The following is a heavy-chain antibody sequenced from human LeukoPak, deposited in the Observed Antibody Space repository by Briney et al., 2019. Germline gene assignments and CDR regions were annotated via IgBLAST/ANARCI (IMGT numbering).Heavy chain of an antibody. J-gene: IGHJ4*02. CDR3: ARDGIAAPHDY. CDR2: INSDGSST. D-gene: IGHD6-25*01. V-gene: IGHV3-74*01. CDR1: GFTFSSYW. Sequence: GGSLRLSCAASGFTFSSYWMHWVRQAPGKGLVWVSRINSDGSSTSYADSVKGRFTISRDNAKNTLYLQMNSLRAEDTAVCYCARDGIAAPHDYWGQGTLVTVSS.